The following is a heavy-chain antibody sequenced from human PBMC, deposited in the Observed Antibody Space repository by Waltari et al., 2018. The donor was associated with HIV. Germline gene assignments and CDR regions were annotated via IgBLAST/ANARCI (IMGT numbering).Heavy chain of an antibody. V-gene: IGHV4-38-2*02. CDR3: ARTNVLLWFGEPPSDWFDP. J-gene: IGHJ5*02. Sequence: QVQLQESGPGLVKPSETLSLTCTVSGYSISSGYYWGWIRQPPGKGLEWIGSIYHSGSTCDNPSLTSRVTISVDTSKNQFSLKLSSVTAADTAVYYCARTNVLLWFGEPPSDWFDPWGQGTLVTVSS. CDR2: IYHSGST. D-gene: IGHD3-10*01. CDR1: GYSISSGYY.